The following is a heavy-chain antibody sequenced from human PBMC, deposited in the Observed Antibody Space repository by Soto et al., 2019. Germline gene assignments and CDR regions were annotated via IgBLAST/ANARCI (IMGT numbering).Heavy chain of an antibody. J-gene: IGHJ5*02. D-gene: IGHD3-22*01. CDR1: GGSISSYY. CDR2: IYYSGIT. Sequence: SETLSLTCTVSGGSISSYYWSWIRQPPGKGLEWIGYIYYSGITNYNPSLKSRVTISVDTSKNQFSLKLSSVTAADTAVYYCARHLGYDSSGYYRNWFDPWGQGTLVTVSS. CDR3: ARHLGYDSSGYYRNWFDP. V-gene: IGHV4-59*08.